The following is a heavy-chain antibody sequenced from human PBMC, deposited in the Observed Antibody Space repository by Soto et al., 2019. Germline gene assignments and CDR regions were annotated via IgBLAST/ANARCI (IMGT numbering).Heavy chain of an antibody. J-gene: IGHJ6*02. Sequence: ASVKVSCKASGYSLTTYGTTWVRQAPGQGLEWMGWISYSGNTNYVQKLQGRVIMTTDTSTSTAYMELSGLRSEDTAVYYCARALVGASRVGGRYYGMDVWGQGTTVTVSS. V-gene: IGHV1-18*04. CDR3: ARALVGASRVGGRYYGMDV. CDR1: GYSLTTYG. D-gene: IGHD1-26*01. CDR2: ISYSGNT.